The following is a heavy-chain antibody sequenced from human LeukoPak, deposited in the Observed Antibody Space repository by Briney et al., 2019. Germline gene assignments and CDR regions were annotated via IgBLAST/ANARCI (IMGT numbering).Heavy chain of an antibody. CDR1: GGSFSGYY. D-gene: IGHD1-26*01. CDR3: AREPGPPNWFDP. V-gene: IGHV4-34*01. Sequence: SETLSLTCAVYGGSFSGYYWSWIRQPPGKGLEWIGEINHSGSTNYNPSLKSRVTISVDTSKNQFSLQLNSVTPEDTAVYYCAREPGPPNWFDPWGQGTLVTVSS. J-gene: IGHJ5*02. CDR2: INHSGST.